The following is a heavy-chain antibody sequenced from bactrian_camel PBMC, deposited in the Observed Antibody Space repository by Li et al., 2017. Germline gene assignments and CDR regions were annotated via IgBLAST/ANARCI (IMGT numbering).Heavy chain of an antibody. CDR1: GRSFGASV. Sequence: HVQLVESGGDSVQTGGSLTLSCTASGRSFGASVMAWYRQAPGAACELVSTISGDGTTYYLGSVKGRFAASRDNAKNTVYLQMNNLQPEDTATYYCAEGRGSRGEHCYSLNYWGQGTQV. CDR3: AEGRGSRGEHCYSLNY. D-gene: IGHD6*01. V-gene: IGHV3S55*01. CDR2: ISGDGTT. J-gene: IGHJ4*01.